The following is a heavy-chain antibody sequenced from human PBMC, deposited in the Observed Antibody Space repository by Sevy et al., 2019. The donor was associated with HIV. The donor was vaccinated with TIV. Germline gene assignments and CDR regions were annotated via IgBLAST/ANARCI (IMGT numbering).Heavy chain of an antibody. CDR1: GGSISSYY. CDR2: IYYTGST. Sequence: SETLSLTCTVSGGSISSYYWSWIRQPPGKGLEWIGYIYYTGSTNYNPSLKSRVTISVDTSKNQFSLKLSSVTAADTAMYYCARELISGGYYGMDVWGQGTTVTVSS. J-gene: IGHJ6*02. CDR3: ARELISGGYYGMDV. V-gene: IGHV4-59*01. D-gene: IGHD6-19*01.